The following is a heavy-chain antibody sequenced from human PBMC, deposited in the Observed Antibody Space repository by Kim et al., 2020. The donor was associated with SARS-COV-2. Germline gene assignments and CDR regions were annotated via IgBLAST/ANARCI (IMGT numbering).Heavy chain of an antibody. CDR1: GGTFSSYA. D-gene: IGHD5-12*01. V-gene: IGHV1-69*04. CDR2: FIPILGLA. Sequence: SVKVSCKASGGTFSSYAISWVRQAPGQGLEWMGRFIPILGLANYAQKFQGRVTITADKSTSTAYMELSSLRSEDSAVYYCARERYSGLTDFDCWGQGTLVTVSS. J-gene: IGHJ4*02. CDR3: ARERYSGLTDFDC.